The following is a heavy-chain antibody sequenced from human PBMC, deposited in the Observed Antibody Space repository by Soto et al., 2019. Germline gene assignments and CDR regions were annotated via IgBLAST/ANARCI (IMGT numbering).Heavy chain of an antibody. V-gene: IGHV3-72*01. J-gene: IGHJ3*02. D-gene: IGHD3-22*01. Sequence: GGSLRLSCAASGFTFSDHYMDWVRQAPGKGLEWVGRTRNKANSYTTEYAASVKGRFTISRDDSKNSLYLQMNSLKTEDTAVYYCATGNSSGYYTGAFDIWGQGTMVTVSS. CDR2: TRNKANSYTT. CDR3: ATGNSSGYYTGAFDI. CDR1: GFTFSDHY.